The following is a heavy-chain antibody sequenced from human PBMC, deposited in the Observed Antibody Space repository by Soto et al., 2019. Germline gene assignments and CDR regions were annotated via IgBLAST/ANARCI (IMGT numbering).Heavy chain of an antibody. CDR1: GGSISSYY. D-gene: IGHD5-12*01. CDR2: IFYSGST. Sequence: QVQLHESGPGLVKPSETLSLTCTVSGGSISSYYWNWIRQPPGKGLEWIGDIFYSGSTTYNPSLRSRVTLSVDTSKIRLSLKLTSVTAADTAVYFCARDSRAKRIFDLWGRGTLVTVSS. V-gene: IGHV4-59*01. J-gene: IGHJ2*01. CDR3: ARDSRAKRIFDL.